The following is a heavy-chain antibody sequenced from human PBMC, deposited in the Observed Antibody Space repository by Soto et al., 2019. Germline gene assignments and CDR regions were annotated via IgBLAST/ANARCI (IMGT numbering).Heavy chain of an antibody. Sequence: QVQLVESGGGLVNPGGSLRLSCAASGFTFSDYYMSWIRQAPGKGLEWVSYISRSGSTIDYADSLKGRFNISRDNAKNSLDLQMNSLRSEDTAVYYCARGGLTTIPLTLGYYGMDVWGQGTTVTVSS. CDR3: ARGGLTTIPLTLGYYGMDV. CDR2: ISRSGSTI. CDR1: GFTFSDYY. V-gene: IGHV3-11*01. D-gene: IGHD2-2*02. J-gene: IGHJ6*02.